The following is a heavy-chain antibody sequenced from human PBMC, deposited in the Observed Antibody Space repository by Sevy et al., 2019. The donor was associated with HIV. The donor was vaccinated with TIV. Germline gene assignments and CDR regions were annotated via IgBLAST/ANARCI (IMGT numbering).Heavy chain of an antibody. J-gene: IGHJ3*02. Sequence: GGSLRLSCAASGFTFSNAWMSWVRQAPGKGLEWVGRIKSKTDGGTTDYAAPVKGRFTISRDDSKNTLYLQMNSLKTDDTAVYYCTTGYLPQVVTQSPDAFDIWGQGTMVTVSS. CDR3: TTGYLPQVVTQSPDAFDI. V-gene: IGHV3-15*01. CDR1: GFTFSNAW. D-gene: IGHD2-21*02. CDR2: IKSKTDGGTT.